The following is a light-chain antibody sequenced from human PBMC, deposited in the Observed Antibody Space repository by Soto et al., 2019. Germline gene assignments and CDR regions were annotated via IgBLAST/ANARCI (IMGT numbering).Light chain of an antibody. Sequence: DIQLTQSPSFLSPSIGESVTLTCRASQVISTSLAGYQVKPGKAPKLLIDSASTLERVGPSRFSATVSGTEFSLTITSLQPEDFATYYCQHYSGDRATFGQGTKVDIK. J-gene: IGKJ1*01. V-gene: IGKV1-9*01. CDR2: SAS. CDR1: QVISTS. CDR3: QHYSGDRAT.